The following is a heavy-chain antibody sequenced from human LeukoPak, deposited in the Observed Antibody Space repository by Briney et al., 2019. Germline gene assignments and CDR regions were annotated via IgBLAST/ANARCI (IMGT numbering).Heavy chain of an antibody. V-gene: IGHV3-30*02. CDR3: ARDTPIAALKY. CDR1: GFTFISYS. Sequence: GGSLRLSCAASGFTFISYSIHWVRQAPGKGLEWVAFIRYDGSNKYYADSVKGRFTISRDNAKNSLYLQMNSLRAEDTAVYYCARDTPIAALKYWGQGTLVTVSS. D-gene: IGHD6-6*01. CDR2: IRYDGSNK. J-gene: IGHJ4*02.